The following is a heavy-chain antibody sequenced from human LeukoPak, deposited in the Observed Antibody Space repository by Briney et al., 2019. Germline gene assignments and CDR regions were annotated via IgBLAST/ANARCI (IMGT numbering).Heavy chain of an antibody. V-gene: IGHV3-30*18. CDR1: GFTFSSYG. Sequence: GGSLRLSCAAPGFTFSSYGTHWVRQAPGKGLEWVAVISYDGSNKNYADTVKGRFTISRDNSMNTLYLQMNGLRAEDTAVYYCAKDQTPPLHWGQGTLVTVAS. J-gene: IGHJ1*01. D-gene: IGHD4-23*01. CDR2: ISYDGSNK. CDR3: AKDQTPPLH.